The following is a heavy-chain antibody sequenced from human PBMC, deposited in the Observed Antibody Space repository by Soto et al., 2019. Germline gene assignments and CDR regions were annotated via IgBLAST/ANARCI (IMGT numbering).Heavy chain of an antibody. CDR2: IIPIFGTA. CDR1: GGTFSSYA. D-gene: IGHD5-12*01. J-gene: IGHJ4*02. CDR3: ARDNGYSGYDYFDY. Sequence: SVKVSCKASGGTFSSYAISWVRQAPGQGLEWMGGIIPIFGTANYAQKFQGRVTITADESTRTAYMELSSLRSEDTAVYYCARDNGYSGYDYFDYWGQGTLVTVSS. V-gene: IGHV1-69*13.